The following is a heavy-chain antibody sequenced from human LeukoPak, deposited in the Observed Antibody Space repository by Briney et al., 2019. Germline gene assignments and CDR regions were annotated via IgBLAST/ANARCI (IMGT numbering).Heavy chain of an antibody. CDR1: GGSISSYY. CDR3: ARSRGHSYGPWDY. V-gene: IGHV4-59*01. CDR2: IYYSGST. J-gene: IGHJ4*02. Sequence: SETLSLTCTVSGGSISSYYWSWIRQPPGKGLEWIGYIYYSGSTDYKPSLQSRVTISVDTSKNQFSLKLSSVTAADTAVYYCARSRGHSYGPWDYWGRGTLLTVSS. D-gene: IGHD5-18*01.